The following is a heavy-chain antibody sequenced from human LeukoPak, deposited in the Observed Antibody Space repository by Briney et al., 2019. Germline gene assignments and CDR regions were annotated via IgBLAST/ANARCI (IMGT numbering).Heavy chain of an antibody. Sequence: GGSLRLSCAASGFTFSSYWMSWVRQAPGKGLEWVANIKQDGSEKYYVDSVKGRFTISRDNAKNSLYLQMNSLRAADTAVYYCARGPDTAMVVVDYWGQGTLVTVSS. CDR3: ARGPDTAMVVVDY. CDR2: IKQDGSEK. V-gene: IGHV3-7*01. J-gene: IGHJ4*02. CDR1: GFTFSSYW. D-gene: IGHD5-18*01.